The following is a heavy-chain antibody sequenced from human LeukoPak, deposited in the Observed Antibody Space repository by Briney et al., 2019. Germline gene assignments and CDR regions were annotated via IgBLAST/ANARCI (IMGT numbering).Heavy chain of an antibody. CDR1: GGSISSGGYS. Sequence: KTSETLSLTCAVSGGSISSGGYSWSWIRQPPGKGLEWIGYIYHSGSTYYNPSLKSRVTISVDTSKNQFSLKLSSMTAADTAVYYCARAGYDFWSGRRERQNFDYWGQGTLVTVSS. CDR2: IYHSGST. V-gene: IGHV4-30-2*05. D-gene: IGHD3-3*01. J-gene: IGHJ4*02. CDR3: ARAGYDFWSGRRERQNFDY.